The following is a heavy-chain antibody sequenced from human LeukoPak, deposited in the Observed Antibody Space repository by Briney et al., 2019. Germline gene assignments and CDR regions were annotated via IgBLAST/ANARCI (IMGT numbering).Heavy chain of an antibody. CDR3: ARLVVVVAATIGYFDY. CDR1: GGTFSSHA. V-gene: IGHV1-69*01. Sequence: ASVKVSCKTSGGTFSSHAISWVRQAPGQGLEWMGGIIPIFGTANYAQKFQGRVTITADESTSTAYMELSSLRSEDTAVYYCARLVVVVAATIGYFDYWGQGTLVTVSS. J-gene: IGHJ4*02. D-gene: IGHD2-15*01. CDR2: IIPIFGTA.